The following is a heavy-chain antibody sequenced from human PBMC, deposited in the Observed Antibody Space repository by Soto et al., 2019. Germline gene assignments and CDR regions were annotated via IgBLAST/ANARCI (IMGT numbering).Heavy chain of an antibody. J-gene: IGHJ4*02. CDR1: GGSFSAYY. CDR3: ARLGYYHSGGPP. Sequence: QVQLQQWGAGLLKPSETLSLTCAVYGGSFSAYYWSWIRQPPGKGLEWIGEVNDGGRPNYSVSLKSRLTISLDTSKNQFSLKLSSVTAADPAVYYCARLGYYHSGGPPWGQGTLVTVSS. V-gene: IGHV4-34*01. D-gene: IGHD3-22*01. CDR2: VNDGGRP.